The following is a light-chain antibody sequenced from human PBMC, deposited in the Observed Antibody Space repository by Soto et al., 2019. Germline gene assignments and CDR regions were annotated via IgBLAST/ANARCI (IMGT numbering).Light chain of an antibody. CDR2: GNT. CDR1: SSNLGAGYD. V-gene: IGLV1-40*01. CDR3: AAWDDSLNALV. Sequence: QSVLTQPPSVSGAPGQRVTISCTGSSSNLGAGYDAHWFQFLPGTAPKLLIYGNTNRPSGVPDRFSGSKSATSASLATSGLQSEDEADYYCAAWDDSLNALVFGTGTKVTVL. J-gene: IGLJ1*01.